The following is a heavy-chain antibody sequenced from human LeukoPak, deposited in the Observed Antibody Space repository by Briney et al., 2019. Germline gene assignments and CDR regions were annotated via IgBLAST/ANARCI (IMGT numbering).Heavy chain of an antibody. V-gene: IGHV3-30*02. CDR1: GFTFSSYG. CDR3: AKDKQGYSSSSYYYMDV. Sequence: GGSLRLSCAASGFTFSSYGMHWVRQAPGKGLEWVAFIRYDGSNKNYADSVKGRFTISRDNSKNTLYLQMNSLRAEDTAVYYCAKDKQGYSSSSYYYMDVWGKGTTVTVSS. J-gene: IGHJ6*03. D-gene: IGHD6-6*01. CDR2: IRYDGSNK.